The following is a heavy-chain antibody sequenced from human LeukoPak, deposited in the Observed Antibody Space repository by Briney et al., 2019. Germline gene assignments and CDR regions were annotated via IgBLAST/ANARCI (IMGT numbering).Heavy chain of an antibody. CDR1: GFTFSIYG. CDR2: ISYEGSNI. V-gene: IGHV3-30*18. Sequence: GGSLRLSCAASGFTFSIYGIHWVRQAPGKGLECVAVISYEGSNIFYADSVKGRFTIPRNNSKKTLFLQMNSLRPEDTAVYYCAKDWGEATVTNWFDPWGQGTLVTVSS. D-gene: IGHD4-11*01. CDR3: AKDWGEATVTNWFDP. J-gene: IGHJ5*02.